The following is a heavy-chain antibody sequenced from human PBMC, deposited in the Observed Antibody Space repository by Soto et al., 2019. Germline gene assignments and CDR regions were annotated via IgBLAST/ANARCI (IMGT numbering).Heavy chain of an antibody. D-gene: IGHD2-2*01. Sequence: GGSLRLSCAASGFTFSNYAMSWVRQAPGKGLEWVANIRQDGSGKYYVDSVKGRFTISRDNAKNSLYLQMNSLRAEDTAVYYCARDRLGIVVVPAAPDYWGQGTLVTVSS. CDR3: ARDRLGIVVVPAAPDY. CDR1: GFTFSNYA. J-gene: IGHJ4*02. V-gene: IGHV3-7*01. CDR2: IRQDGSGK.